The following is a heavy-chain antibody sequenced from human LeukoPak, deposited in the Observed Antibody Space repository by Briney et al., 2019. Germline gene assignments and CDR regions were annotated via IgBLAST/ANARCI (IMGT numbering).Heavy chain of an antibody. Sequence: SETLSLTCTVSGGSTTSSYYYWGWIRQPPGKGLEWIGSIYGGSTYYNPSLKGRVSISVDTSKSQFSLKLTSVSAADTAVYYCARLEQQQTGDVFDLWGQRTMVTLSS. CDR1: GGSTTSSYYY. CDR2: IYGGST. J-gene: IGHJ3*01. D-gene: IGHD1/OR15-1a*01. V-gene: IGHV4-39*01. CDR3: ARLEQQQTGDVFDL.